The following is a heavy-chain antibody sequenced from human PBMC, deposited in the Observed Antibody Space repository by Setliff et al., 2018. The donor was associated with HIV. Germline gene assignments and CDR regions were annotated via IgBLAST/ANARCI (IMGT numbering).Heavy chain of an antibody. V-gene: IGHV3-74*01. J-gene: IGHJ4*02. CDR1: GFTFSSYW. Sequence: PGGSLRLSCAASGFTFSSYWMHWVRQAPGKGLVWVSRINSDGSSTSYADSVKGRFTISRDNAKNTLYLQMNSLRAEDTAVYYCARPDFWSGHYNYWGQGTLVTVSS. D-gene: IGHD3-3*01. CDR2: INSDGSST. CDR3: ARPDFWSGHYNY.